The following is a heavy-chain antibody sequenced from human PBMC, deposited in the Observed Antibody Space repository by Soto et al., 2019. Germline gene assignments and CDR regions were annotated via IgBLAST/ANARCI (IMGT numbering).Heavy chain of an antibody. J-gene: IGHJ4*02. CDR2: TSYDGSNK. CDR3: ARGGFDY. V-gene: IGHV3-30-3*01. CDR1: GFTFSSYP. Sequence: QVQLVESGGGVVQPGRSLRLSCTASGFTFSSYPMHWVRRAPGKGLEWVAVTSYDGSNKYYVESVKGRFTISRDNSKNTLYLQMNSLRAEDTAVYYCARGGFDYWGQGTLVTVSS.